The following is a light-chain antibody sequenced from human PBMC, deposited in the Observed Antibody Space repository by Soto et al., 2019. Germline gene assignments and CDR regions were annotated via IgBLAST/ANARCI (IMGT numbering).Light chain of an antibody. J-gene: IGKJ5*01. CDR1: QSVPSSY. CDR2: AAS. CDR3: QQYDSNPSIT. Sequence: IVLTQSPGTLSLSPGERATLSCRASQSVPSSYVAWYQQKPGQAPRLLIYAASSRTTGIPDRFSGSGSGTDFTLTISRLEPEDFAVYYCQQYDSNPSITFGQGTRLDIK. V-gene: IGKV3-20*01.